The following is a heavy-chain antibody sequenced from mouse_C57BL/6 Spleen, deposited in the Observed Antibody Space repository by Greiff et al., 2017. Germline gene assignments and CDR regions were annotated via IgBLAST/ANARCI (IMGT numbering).Heavy chain of an antibody. V-gene: IGHV1-85*01. Sequence: VQLQQSGPELVKPGASVKLSCKASGYTFTNYDINWVKQRPGQGLEWIGWINPRDGSTKYNEKFKGKATLTVDTSSSTAYMELHSLTSEDSAVYCCARSLITTVVATDYWGQGTTLTVSS. J-gene: IGHJ2*01. CDR3: ARSLITTVVATDY. D-gene: IGHD1-1*01. CDR1: GYTFTNYD. CDR2: INPRDGST.